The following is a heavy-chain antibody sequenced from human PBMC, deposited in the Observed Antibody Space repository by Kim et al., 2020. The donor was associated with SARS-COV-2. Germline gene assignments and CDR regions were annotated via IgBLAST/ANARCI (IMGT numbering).Heavy chain of an antibody. Sequence: YVESVKGRFTIYRDNSKNTLYLQMNSLRAEDTAVYYCPKAGGDYAWYFDYWGQGTLATVSS. V-gene: IGHV3-23*01. D-gene: IGHD4-17*01. J-gene: IGHJ4*02. CDR3: PKAGGDYAWYFDY.